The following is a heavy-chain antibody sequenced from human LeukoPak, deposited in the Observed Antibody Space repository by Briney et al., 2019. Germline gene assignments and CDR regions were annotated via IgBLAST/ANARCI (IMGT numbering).Heavy chain of an antibody. J-gene: IGHJ4*02. Sequence: GGSLRLSCAASGFTFSSYGMHWVRQAPGKGLEWVAFIRYDGRNQYYAESVKGRFTISRDNSKNTLYLQMNSLRAEDTAVYYCARGPSGWGSLDYWGQGTLVTVSS. CDR2: IRYDGRNQ. CDR1: GFTFSSYG. D-gene: IGHD7-27*01. CDR3: ARGPSGWGSLDY. V-gene: IGHV3-30*02.